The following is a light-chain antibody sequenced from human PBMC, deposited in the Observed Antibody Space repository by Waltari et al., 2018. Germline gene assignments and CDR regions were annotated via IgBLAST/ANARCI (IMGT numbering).Light chain of an antibody. V-gene: IGLV2-23*02. J-gene: IGLJ2*01. CDR3: CSYAGSPTFVI. CDR2: EVS. CDR1: SSDVGCYKL. Sequence: QSALTQPASVSGSPGQSITISCTGTSSDVGCYKLVSWYQQHPGTAPKLMIYEVSKRPSGVSNRFSGSKSGNTASLTISGLQAADEADYYCCSYAGSPTFVIFGGGTKLTVL.